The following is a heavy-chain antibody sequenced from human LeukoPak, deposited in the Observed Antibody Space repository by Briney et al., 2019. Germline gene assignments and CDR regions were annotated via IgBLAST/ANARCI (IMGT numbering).Heavy chain of an antibody. CDR3: ATSRTFDY. D-gene: IGHD1-7*01. V-gene: IGHV3-7*01. Sequence: PGGSLRLSCAASGFTFSSYWMNWVRQAPGKGLECVANIKQDGSEKYYVDSVKGRFTISRDNAKNSLYLQMGSLRAEDTAVYYCATSRTFDYWGQGTLVTVSS. CDR2: IKQDGSEK. CDR1: GFTFSSYW. J-gene: IGHJ4*02.